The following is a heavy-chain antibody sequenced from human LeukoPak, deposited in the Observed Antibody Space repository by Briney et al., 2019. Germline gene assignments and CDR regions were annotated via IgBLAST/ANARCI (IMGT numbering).Heavy chain of an antibody. J-gene: IGHJ4*02. V-gene: IGHV3-23*01. CDR3: ARVWLGSSGYLDY. CDR2: ISGSGGST. Sequence: GGSLRLSCAASGFTFSSFTLSWVRQAPGKGLEWVSAISGSGGSTYYADSVKGRFTISRDNAKNSLYLQMNSLRAEDTALYYCARVWLGSSGYLDYWGQGTLVTVSS. CDR1: GFTFSSFT. D-gene: IGHD3-22*01.